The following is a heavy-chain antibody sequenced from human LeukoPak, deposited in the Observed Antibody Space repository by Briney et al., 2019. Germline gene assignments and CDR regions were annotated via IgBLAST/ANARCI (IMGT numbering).Heavy chain of an antibody. CDR2: ISSSSSTI. Sequence: GGSLRLSCAASGFTFSSYSMNWVRQAPGKGLEWVSYISSSSSTIYYADSVKGRFTISRDNSKNTLYLQMNSLRAEDTAVYYCAKGLLVVAATSEGYWGQGTLVTVSS. CDR1: GFTFSSYS. CDR3: AKGLLVVAATSEGY. J-gene: IGHJ4*02. V-gene: IGHV3-48*01. D-gene: IGHD2-15*01.